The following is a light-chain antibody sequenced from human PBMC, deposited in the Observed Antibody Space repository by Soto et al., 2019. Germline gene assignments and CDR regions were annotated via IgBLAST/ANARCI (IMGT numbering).Light chain of an antibody. CDR2: KAS. V-gene: IGKV1-5*03. Sequence: DIQMTQSPSTLSGSVGDRVTITCRASQTISSWLAWYQQKPGKAPKLLIYKASTLKSGVPSRFSGSGSRTEFTLTISSLQPDDFANYYCQHYNSYSEAFGQRTKVELK. J-gene: IGKJ1*01. CDR1: QTISSW. CDR3: QHYNSYSEA.